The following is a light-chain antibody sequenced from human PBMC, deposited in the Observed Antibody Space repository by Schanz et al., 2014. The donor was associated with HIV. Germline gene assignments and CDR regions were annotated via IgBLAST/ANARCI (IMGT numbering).Light chain of an antibody. J-gene: IGKJ1*01. CDR1: QSVSGNF. CDR2: GAS. Sequence: EIVLTQSPGILSLSPGERATLSCGASQSVSGNFLAWYQQKAGQAPRLLIFGASNRATGIPDRFSGTGSGTHFTLTISTLVPEDFAVYYCQYYGSTPWTFGQGTKVEVK. CDR3: QYYGSTPWT. V-gene: IGKV3-20*01.